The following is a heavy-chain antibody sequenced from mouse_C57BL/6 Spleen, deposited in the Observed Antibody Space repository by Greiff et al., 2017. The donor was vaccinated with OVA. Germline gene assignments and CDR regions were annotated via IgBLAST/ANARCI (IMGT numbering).Heavy chain of an antibody. V-gene: IGHV1-19*01. Sequence: VHVKQSGPVLVKPGASVKMSCKASGYTFTDYYMNWVKQSHGKSLEWIGVINPYNGGTSYNQKFKGKATLTVDKSSSTAYMELNSLTSEDSAVYYCARKGDYYGSSYDAMDYWGQGTSVTVSS. J-gene: IGHJ4*01. CDR3: ARKGDYYGSSYDAMDY. D-gene: IGHD1-1*01. CDR2: INPYNGGT. CDR1: GYTFTDYY.